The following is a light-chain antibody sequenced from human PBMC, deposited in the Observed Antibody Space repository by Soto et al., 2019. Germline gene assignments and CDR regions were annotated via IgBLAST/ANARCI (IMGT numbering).Light chain of an antibody. J-gene: IGKJ4*01. CDR2: DAS. Sequence: EIVLTQSPATLSLSPGERATLSCRASQSVSSYLAWYQQKPGQAPRLLIYDASNRATGIPARFSGSGSGTGFTLTISSLAPENFAVYYCQQRSNWPPSITFGVETKVEIE. V-gene: IGKV3-11*01. CDR1: QSVSSY. CDR3: QQRSNWPPSIT.